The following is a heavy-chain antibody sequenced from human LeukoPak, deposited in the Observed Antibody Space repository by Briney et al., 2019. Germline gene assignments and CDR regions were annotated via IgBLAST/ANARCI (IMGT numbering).Heavy chain of an antibody. CDR1: GFTFSSYS. Sequence: GGSLRLSCAASGFTFSSYSMNWVRQAPGKGLEWVANIKQDGTEKYYVDSVKGRFTISRDYATKSLCLQLNSLRAEDTAVYYCARLSEMFRGPEVIYYFDHWGQGTLVTVSS. CDR2: IKQDGTEK. J-gene: IGHJ4*02. D-gene: IGHD3-10*01. V-gene: IGHV3-7*01. CDR3: ARLSEMFRGPEVIYYFDH.